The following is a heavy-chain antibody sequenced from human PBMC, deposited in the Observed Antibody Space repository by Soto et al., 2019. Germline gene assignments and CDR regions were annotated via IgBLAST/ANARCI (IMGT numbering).Heavy chain of an antibody. Sequence: QVQLVQSGAEVKKPGSSVKVSCKASGGTFSSYAISWVRQAPGQGLEWMGGIIPIFGTANYAQKFQGRVTITAYDSTSTAYMELRSLRSEDTAVYYCARDGGVYDYSPFDYWGQGTLVTVSS. J-gene: IGHJ4*02. D-gene: IGHD4-4*01. V-gene: IGHV1-69*12. CDR3: ARDGGVYDYSPFDY. CDR1: GGTFSSYA. CDR2: IIPIFGTA.